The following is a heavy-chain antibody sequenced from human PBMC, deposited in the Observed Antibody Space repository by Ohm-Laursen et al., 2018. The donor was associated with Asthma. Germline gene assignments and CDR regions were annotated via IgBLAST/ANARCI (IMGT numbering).Heavy chain of an antibody. CDR3: AKWRYYKASSSSADFDY. J-gene: IGHJ4*02. CDR1: GFTFSSYG. V-gene: IGHV3-30*18. Sequence: SLRLSCAASGFTFSSYGMHWVRQAPGKGLEWVALISYDGTNKYYVDSVKGRFTISRDNSKNTLNLQMNSLRAEDTAVYYCAKWRYYKASSSSADFDYWGQGSLVTVSS. CDR2: ISYDGTNK. D-gene: IGHD3-22*01.